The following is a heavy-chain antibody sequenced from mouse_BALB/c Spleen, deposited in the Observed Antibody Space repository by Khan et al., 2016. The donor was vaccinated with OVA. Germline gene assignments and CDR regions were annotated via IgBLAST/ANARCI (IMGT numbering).Heavy chain of an antibody. Sequence: QIQLVQSGPELKKPGETGKISCKASGYTFTNYGMNWVKQAPGKGLKWMGWINTYTGEPTYADDFKGRSAFSLETSASTAYLQIKNLKNEDTATYFCARSNSYWYFDVWGAGTTVTVSS. CDR3: ARSNSYWYFDV. J-gene: IGHJ1*01. V-gene: IGHV9-3-1*01. CDR1: GYTFTNYG. CDR2: INTYTGEP. D-gene: IGHD4-1*02.